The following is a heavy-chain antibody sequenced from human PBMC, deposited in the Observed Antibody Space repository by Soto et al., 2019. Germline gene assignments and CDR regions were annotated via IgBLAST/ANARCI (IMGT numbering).Heavy chain of an antibody. D-gene: IGHD3-10*01. Sequence: QVQLVQSGAEVKKPGASVKVSCKPSGYTFTSYGITWVRQAPGQGLEWMGWISAYNGNTNYAQKFQGRVTMTTDTSTSTAYMELRSLGSYDTAVYYCASGWFGEFVYQFDYWGQGTLGTVSS. CDR1: GYTFTSYG. J-gene: IGHJ4*02. V-gene: IGHV1-18*01. CDR2: ISAYNGNT. CDR3: ASGWFGEFVYQFDY.